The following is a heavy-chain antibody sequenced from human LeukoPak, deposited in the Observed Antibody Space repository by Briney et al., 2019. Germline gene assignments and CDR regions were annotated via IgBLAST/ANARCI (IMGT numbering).Heavy chain of an antibody. V-gene: IGHV1-2*02. CDR1: GYTFTRYY. Sequence: ASVKVSCKASGYTFTRYYIHWVRQAPGQGLEWMGWINPNSGGTNYAQKFQGRVTMTRDTSISTAYMELSRLRSDDTAVYYCARWYSGTTNYYYYMDVWGKGTTVTVSS. J-gene: IGHJ6*03. D-gene: IGHD1-26*01. CDR2: INPNSGGT. CDR3: ARWYSGTTNYYYYMDV.